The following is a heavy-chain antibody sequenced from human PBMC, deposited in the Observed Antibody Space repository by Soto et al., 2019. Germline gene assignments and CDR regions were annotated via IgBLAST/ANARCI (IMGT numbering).Heavy chain of an antibody. CDR1: GGTFNFYS. Sequence: QVQLVQSGAEVKKPGSSVKVSCTASGGTFNFYSISWVRQAPGQGLEWVGRVIPMVGMSEYAQKFQGRGTITADKSQSTASMDLRSRISVDAAVYYCATTFGSGRAPFDSWGQATLVPVSS. CDR2: VIPMVGMS. J-gene: IGHJ4*02. CDR3: ATTFGSGRAPFDS. V-gene: IGHV1-69*02. D-gene: IGHD3-10*01.